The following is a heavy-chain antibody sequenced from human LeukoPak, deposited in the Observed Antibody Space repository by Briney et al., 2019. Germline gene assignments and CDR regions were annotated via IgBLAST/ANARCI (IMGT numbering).Heavy chain of an antibody. CDR3: TRYLCTSTGCSLDF. CDR1: GFTFGDYA. J-gene: IGHJ4*02. Sequence: GGSLRLSCTASGFTFGDYAMSWVRQAPGKGLEWVSFIRSKVYGGTTEYAASVKGRFTISRDDSKSIAFLQMYSLKTEDTAVYYCTRYLCTSTGCSLDFWGQGTLVTVPS. D-gene: IGHD2-2*01. CDR2: IRSKVYGGTT. V-gene: IGHV3-49*04.